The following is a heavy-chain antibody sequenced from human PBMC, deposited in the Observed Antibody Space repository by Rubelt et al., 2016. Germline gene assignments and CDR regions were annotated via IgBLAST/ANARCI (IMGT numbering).Heavy chain of an antibody. Sequence: SMNWVRQAPGKGLEWVSSISSSSSYIYYADSVKGRFTISRDNAKNSLYLQMNSLRAEDTAVYYCARTYYYGSGDAFDIWGQGTVVTVSS. V-gene: IGHV3-21*01. D-gene: IGHD3-10*01. CDR1: S. CDR2: ISSSSSYI. CDR3: ARTYYYGSGDAFDI. J-gene: IGHJ3*02.